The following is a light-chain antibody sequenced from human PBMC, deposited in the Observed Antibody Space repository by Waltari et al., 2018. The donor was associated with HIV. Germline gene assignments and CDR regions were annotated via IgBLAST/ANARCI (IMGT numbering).Light chain of an antibody. CDR2: GDD. V-gene: IGLV1-40*01. J-gene: IGLJ2*01. CDR3: QSYDNTLSGSVV. Sequence: HSVLTHPPSVSVAPRRRSTISCPGARPNIRPGYAGPWYQQVPGKAPNLLIYGDDDGTRGFPDRFSASRSVTSASLAITGLQAEDEATYYCQSYDNTLSGSVVFGGGTKLTVL. CDR1: RPNIRPGYA.